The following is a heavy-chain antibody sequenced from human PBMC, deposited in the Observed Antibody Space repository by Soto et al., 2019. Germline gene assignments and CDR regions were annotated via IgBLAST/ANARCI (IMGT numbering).Heavy chain of an antibody. V-gene: IGHV3-7*05. CDR2: IKHDGGAR. CDR1: EFTFSSYY. CDR3: ARDRAPYSDSHRCNL. Sequence: EVQLVDSGGGLVQPGGSLTLACAASEFTFSSYYMSWVRQDPGKGLELVANIKHDGGARDYLDSVKGRFTISRDNAKNALNLQMNAMRADDTAVYFCARDRAPYSDSHRCNLWGQGNLVTVSS. D-gene: IGHD5-18*01. J-gene: IGHJ4*02.